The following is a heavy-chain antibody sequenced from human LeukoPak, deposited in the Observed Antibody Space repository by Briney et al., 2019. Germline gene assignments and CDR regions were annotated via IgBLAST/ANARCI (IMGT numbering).Heavy chain of an antibody. V-gene: IGHV3-23*01. D-gene: IGHD1-1*01. J-gene: IGHJ4*02. CDR2: IRSNGETT. CDR1: GFTFSGSA. CDR3: AKGQELDDGVFDS. Sequence: GGSLRLSCAASGFTFSGSAMSWVRQAPGKGLEWVSTIRSNGETTYNADSVKGRFTISRDNSKKTLYLQLNSLRVEDTAIYYCAKGQELDDGVFDSWGQGTLVTVSS.